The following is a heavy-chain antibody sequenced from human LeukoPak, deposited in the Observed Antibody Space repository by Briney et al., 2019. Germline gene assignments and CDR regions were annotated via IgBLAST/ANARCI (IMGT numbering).Heavy chain of an antibody. CDR1: GYTFTSYY. J-gene: IGHJ5*02. D-gene: IGHD6-13*01. Sequence: ASVKVYCKASGYTFTSYYMHWVRQAPGQGLEWMGIINPSGGSTSYAQKFQGRVTMTRDTSTSTVYMELSSLRSEDTAVYYCARETIAAAGPGGWFDPWGQGTLVTVSS. CDR3: ARETIAAAGPGGWFDP. CDR2: INPSGGST. V-gene: IGHV1-46*01.